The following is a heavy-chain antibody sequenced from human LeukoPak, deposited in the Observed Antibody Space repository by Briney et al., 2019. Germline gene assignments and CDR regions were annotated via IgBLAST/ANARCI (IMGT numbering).Heavy chain of an antibody. CDR2: ISGSGGST. V-gene: IGHV3-23*01. CDR3: AKYNWNDGDYYGMDV. Sequence: GSLRLSCAASGFTFSSYAMSWVRQAPGKGLEWVSAISGSGGSTYYADSVKGWFTISRDNSKNTLYLQMNSLRAEDTAVYYCAKYNWNDGDYYGMDVWGQGTTVTVSS. J-gene: IGHJ6*02. CDR1: GFTFSSYA. D-gene: IGHD1-20*01.